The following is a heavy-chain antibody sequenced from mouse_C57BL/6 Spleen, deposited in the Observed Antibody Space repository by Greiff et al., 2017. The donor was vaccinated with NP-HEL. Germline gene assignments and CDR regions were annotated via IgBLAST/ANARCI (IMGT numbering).Heavy chain of an antibody. D-gene: IGHD2-4*01. CDR2: IYPGDGDT. CDR1: GYAFSSSW. Sequence: QVHVKQSGPELVKPGASVKISCKASGYAFSSSWMNWVKQRPGKGLEWIGRIYPGDGDTNYHGNVKGKATLTADKSSSTAYMQLSSLTSEDSAVYFCAGGYYDYDVGFAYWGQGTLVTVSA. V-gene: IGHV1-82*01. J-gene: IGHJ3*01. CDR3: AGGYYDYDVGFAY.